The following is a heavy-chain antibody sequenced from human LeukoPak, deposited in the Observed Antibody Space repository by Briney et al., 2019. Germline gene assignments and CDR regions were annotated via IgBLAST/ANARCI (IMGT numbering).Heavy chain of an antibody. Sequence: GGSLRLSCAASGFTFSSYSMNWVRQAPGKGLEWVSYISSSSSTIYYADSVKGRFTISRDNAKNSLYLQMNSLRDEDTAVYYCARDPTARNPYYYDSSGYYSEGYFDYWGQGTLVTVSS. CDR2: ISSSSSTI. J-gene: IGHJ4*02. D-gene: IGHD3-22*01. V-gene: IGHV3-48*02. CDR3: ARDPTARNPYYYDSSGYYSEGYFDY. CDR1: GFTFSSYS.